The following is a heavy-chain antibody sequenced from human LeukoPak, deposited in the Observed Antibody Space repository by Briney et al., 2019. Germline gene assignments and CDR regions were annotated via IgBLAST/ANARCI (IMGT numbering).Heavy chain of an antibody. V-gene: IGHV4-34*01. CDR2: INHSGSS. CDR1: GGSFSGYY. CDR3: ARGGTTVTTDYFDY. D-gene: IGHD4-11*01. Sequence: SETLSLTCAVYGGSFSGYYWSWIRQPPGKGLEWIGEINHSGSSNYNPSLKSRVTISVDTSKNQFSLKLSSVTAADTAVYSCARGGTTVTTDYFDYWGQGTLVTVSS. J-gene: IGHJ4*02.